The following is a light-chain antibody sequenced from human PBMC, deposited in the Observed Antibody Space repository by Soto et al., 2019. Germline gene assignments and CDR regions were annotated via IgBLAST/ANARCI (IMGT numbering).Light chain of an antibody. V-gene: IGLV2-23*02. CDR2: EVT. Sequence: QSVLTQPASVSGSPGQSITISCTGTSRDVGRYNLVSWYQQHPGKAPKLMIYEVTKRPSGVSHRFSGSKSGTTASLTISGLQAEDEADYYCCSYTDRQSYLFGTGTKVTVL. CDR1: SRDVGRYNL. CDR3: CSYTDRQSYL. J-gene: IGLJ1*01.